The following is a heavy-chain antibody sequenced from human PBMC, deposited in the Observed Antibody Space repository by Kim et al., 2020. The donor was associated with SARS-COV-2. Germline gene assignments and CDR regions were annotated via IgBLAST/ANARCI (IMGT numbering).Heavy chain of an antibody. CDR3: AHRGNVDTAMMPLGY. Sequence: GGSLRLSCAASGFTFSSYAMSWVRQAPGKGLEWVSAISGSGGSTYYADSVKGRFTISRDNSKNTLYLQMNSLRAEDTAVYYCAHRGNVDTAMMPLGYWGQGTLVTVSS. CDR2: ISGSGGST. J-gene: IGHJ4*02. CDR1: GFTFSSYA. V-gene: IGHV3-23*01. D-gene: IGHD5-18*01.